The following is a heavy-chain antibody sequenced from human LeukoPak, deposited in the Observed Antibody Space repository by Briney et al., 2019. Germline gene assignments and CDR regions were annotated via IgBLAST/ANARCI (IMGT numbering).Heavy chain of an antibody. D-gene: IGHD3-22*01. CDR1: GFTFSSYG. Sequence: GGSLRLSCAASGFTFSSYGMHWVRKAPGKGLEWVAVIWYDGSNKYYADSVKGRFTISRDNSKNTLYLQMNSLRAEDTAVYYCARRPWGYYDSSGHYYFDYWGQGTLVTVSS. CDR2: IWYDGSNK. J-gene: IGHJ4*02. CDR3: ARRPWGYYDSSGHYYFDY. V-gene: IGHV3-33*01.